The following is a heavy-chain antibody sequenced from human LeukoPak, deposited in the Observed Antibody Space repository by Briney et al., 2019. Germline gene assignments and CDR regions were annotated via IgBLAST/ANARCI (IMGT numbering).Heavy chain of an antibody. Sequence: SETLSLTCTVSGGSISSGGYYWSWIRQHPGKGLEWIGYIYYSGSTYYNPSLKSRVTISVDTSKNQFSLKLSSVTAADTAVYYCARARVPAARTNWFDPWGQGTLVTVSS. D-gene: IGHD2-2*01. V-gene: IGHV4-31*03. CDR3: ARARVPAARTNWFDP. CDR1: GGSISSGGYY. J-gene: IGHJ5*02. CDR2: IYYSGST.